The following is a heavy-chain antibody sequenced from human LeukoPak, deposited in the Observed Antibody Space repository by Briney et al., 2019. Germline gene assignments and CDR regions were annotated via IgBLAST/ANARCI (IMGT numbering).Heavy chain of an antibody. CDR2: ISGSGGST. D-gene: IGHD1-26*01. V-gene: IGHV3-23*01. CDR1: GFTFSSYA. Sequence: GGSLRLSCAASGFTFSSYAMSWVRQAPGKGLEWVSAISGSGGSTYYADPVKGRFTISRDNSKNTLYLQMNSLRAEDTAVYYCAKDEWELNLYYFDYWGQGTLVTVSS. CDR3: AKDEWELNLYYFDY. J-gene: IGHJ4*02.